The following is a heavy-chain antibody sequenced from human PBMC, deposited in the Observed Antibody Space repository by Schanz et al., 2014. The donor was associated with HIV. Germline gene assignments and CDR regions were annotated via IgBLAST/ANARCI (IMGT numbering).Heavy chain of an antibody. D-gene: IGHD2-2*01. CDR1: GGSFIDHA. J-gene: IGHJ6*02. CDR3: ARTVVPAKREYAMDV. Sequence: QVQLVQSGAEVQKPGSSVKVSCKTSGGSFIDHAISWVRQAPGQGLEWMGGIIPLSGTTSYAQTLRGRVTITADKSTTTSYMELSSLRSEDTAVYYCARTVVPAKREYAMDVWGQGTTVSVSS. V-gene: IGHV1-69*06. CDR2: IIPLSGTT.